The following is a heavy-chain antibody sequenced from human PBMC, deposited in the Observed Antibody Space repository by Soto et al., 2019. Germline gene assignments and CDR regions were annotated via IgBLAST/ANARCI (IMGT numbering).Heavy chain of an antibody. Sequence: SETLSLTCTVSGGSISSSSYYWGWIRQPPGKGLEWIGSIYYSGSTYYNPSLKSRVTISVDTSKNQFSLKLSSVTAADTAVYYCARQAGTYHFDYWGQGILVTVSS. CDR3: ARQAGTYHFDY. D-gene: IGHD3-10*01. J-gene: IGHJ4*02. V-gene: IGHV4-39*01. CDR1: GGSISSSSYY. CDR2: IYYSGST.